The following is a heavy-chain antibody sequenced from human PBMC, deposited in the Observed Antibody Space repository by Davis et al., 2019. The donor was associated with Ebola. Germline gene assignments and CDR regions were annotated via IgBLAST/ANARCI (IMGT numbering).Heavy chain of an antibody. CDR1: GYTFISYG. Sequence: SVKVSCKASGYTFISYGISWVRQAPGQGLEWMGGIIPIFGTANYAQKFQGRVTITADESTSTAYMELSSLRSEDTAVYYCARGPTDPSGGWGQGTLVTVSS. J-gene: IGHJ4*02. D-gene: IGHD3-16*01. V-gene: IGHV1-69*13. CDR3: ARGPTDPSGG. CDR2: IIPIFGTA.